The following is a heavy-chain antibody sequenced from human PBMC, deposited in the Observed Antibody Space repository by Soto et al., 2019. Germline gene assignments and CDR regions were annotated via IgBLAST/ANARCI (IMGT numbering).Heavy chain of an antibody. Sequence: QVQLVQSGAEVKKVGSSVKVSCKASGGIFSRYPIAWVRQAPGHGLEWMGQIIPIFGTISHAQNFQGRITITADESTSTAYMELSSLRSDDTAVYYCARPRTVAATKGYDYWGQGTLVTVSS. CDR1: GGIFSRYP. CDR3: ARPRTVAATKGYDY. D-gene: IGHD4-4*01. V-gene: IGHV1-69*01. CDR2: IIPIFGTI. J-gene: IGHJ4*02.